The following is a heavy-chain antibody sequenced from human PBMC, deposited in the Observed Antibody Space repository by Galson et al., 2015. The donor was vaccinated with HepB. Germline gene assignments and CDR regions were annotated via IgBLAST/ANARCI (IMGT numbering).Heavy chain of an antibody. CDR2: IIPIFGTA. J-gene: IGHJ5*02. D-gene: IGHD3-22*01. CDR3: ARGSITMIVAHPVWFDP. Sequence: SVKVSCKASGGTFSSYAISWVRQAPGQGLEWMGGIIPIFGTANYAQKFQGRVTITADESTSTAYMELSSLRSEDTAVYYCARGSITMIVAHPVWFDPWGQGTLVTVSS. CDR1: GGTFSSYA. V-gene: IGHV1-69*13.